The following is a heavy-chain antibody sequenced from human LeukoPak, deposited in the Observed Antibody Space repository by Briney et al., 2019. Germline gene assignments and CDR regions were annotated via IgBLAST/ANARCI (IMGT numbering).Heavy chain of an antibody. CDR1: GFTFSSYG. D-gene: IGHD6-13*01. CDR3: AKSPSGAAAATGDY. CDR2: ISYDGSNK. Sequence: PGGSLRLSCAASGFTFSSYGVHWVRQAPGKGLEWVAVISYDGSNKYYADSVKGRFTISRDNSKNTLYLQMNSLRAEDTAVYYCAKSPSGAAAATGDYWGQGTLVTVSS. V-gene: IGHV3-30*18. J-gene: IGHJ4*02.